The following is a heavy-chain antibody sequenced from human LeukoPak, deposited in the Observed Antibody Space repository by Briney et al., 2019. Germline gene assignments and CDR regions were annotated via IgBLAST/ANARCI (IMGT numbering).Heavy chain of an antibody. CDR2: INHSGST. J-gene: IGHJ6*02. CDR3: ARDLQLLLFYYYGMDV. CDR1: GGSFSGYY. D-gene: IGHD2-2*01. Sequence: SETLSLTCAVYGGSFSGYYWSWIRQPPGKGLEWIGEINHSGSTNYNPCLKSRVTISVDTSKNQFSLKLSSVTAADTAVYYCARDLQLLLFYYYGMDVWGQGTTVTVSS. V-gene: IGHV4-34*01.